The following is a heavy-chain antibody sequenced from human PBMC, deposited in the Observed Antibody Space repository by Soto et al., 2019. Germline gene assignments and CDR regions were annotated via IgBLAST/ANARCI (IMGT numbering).Heavy chain of an antibody. D-gene: IGHD5-12*01. CDR2: IPYSSSPM. Sequence: GGSLRLSCAASGFTFSSYSMNWVRQAPGKGLEWVSSIPYSSSPMFFVDSVKGRLTISRDNSRNSLYLQMNSLRDEDAAVYYCAIAKPFGRVATIIDXWGQGTLVTVSX. CDR1: GFTFSSYS. CDR3: AIAKPFGRVATIIDX. V-gene: IGHV3-48*02. J-gene: IGHJ4*02.